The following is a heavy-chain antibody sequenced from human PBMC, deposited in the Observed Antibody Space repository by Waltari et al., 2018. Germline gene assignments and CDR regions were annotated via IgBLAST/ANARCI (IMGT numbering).Heavy chain of an antibody. D-gene: IGHD3-3*01. CDR1: GYSFSNYW. J-gene: IGHJ2*01. Sequence: EVQLVQSGAEVKKPGESLRISCKGSGYSFSNYWITWVRHMPGKGLEWMGRIDPSDSYTNYSPSFQGHVTISADKSISTAYLQWSSLKASDTAMYYCARDRGATIFGDTYWYFDLWGRGTLVTVSS. CDR2: IDPSDSYT. CDR3: ARDRGATIFGDTYWYFDL. V-gene: IGHV5-10-1*03.